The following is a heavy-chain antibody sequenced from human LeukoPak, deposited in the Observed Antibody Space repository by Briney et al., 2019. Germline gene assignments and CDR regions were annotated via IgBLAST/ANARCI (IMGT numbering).Heavy chain of an antibody. CDR2: ISGSGGST. CDR1: GFIFSSYA. V-gene: IGHV3-23*01. Sequence: GGSLRLFCAAAGFIFSSYAMIWVRQAPGKGLVGVFAISGSGGSTSYADSVKGRFTISRDNSKNTLYLQMNSLRAEDTAVYYCAKDPGDGYNYPSYFDYWGQGTLVTVSS. D-gene: IGHD5-24*01. J-gene: IGHJ4*02. CDR3: AKDPGDGYNYPSYFDY.